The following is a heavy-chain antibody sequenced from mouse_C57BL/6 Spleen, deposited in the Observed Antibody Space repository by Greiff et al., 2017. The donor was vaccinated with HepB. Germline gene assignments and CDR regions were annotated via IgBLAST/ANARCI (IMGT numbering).Heavy chain of an antibody. D-gene: IGHD1-1*01. V-gene: IGHV1-26*01. CDR2: INPNNGGT. CDR3: ARSTYYYGSRFAY. J-gene: IGHJ3*01. CDR1: GYTFTDYY. Sequence: EVQLQQSGPELVKPGASVKIPCKASGYTFTDYYMNWVKQSHGKSLEWIGDINPNNGGTSYNQKFKGKATLTVDKSSSTAYMELRSLTSEDSAVYYCARSTYYYGSRFAYWGQGTLVTVSA.